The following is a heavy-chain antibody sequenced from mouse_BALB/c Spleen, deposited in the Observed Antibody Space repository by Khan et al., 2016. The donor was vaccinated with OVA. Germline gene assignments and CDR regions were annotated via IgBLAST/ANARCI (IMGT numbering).Heavy chain of an antibody. CDR2: INTYTGEP. CDR3: ARPPYFSYVLGS. V-gene: IGHV9-3-1*01. CDR1: GYTFTNYG. Sequence: QIQLVQSGPELKKPGETVKISCKASGYTFTNYGMNWVKQAPGKGLKWMGWINTYTGEPTYADDFKGRFAFSLETSASTAYLQIDNLKNEDTATYFCARPPYFSYVLGSWGQETSVTVSS. J-gene: IGHJ4*01. D-gene: IGHD2-10*01.